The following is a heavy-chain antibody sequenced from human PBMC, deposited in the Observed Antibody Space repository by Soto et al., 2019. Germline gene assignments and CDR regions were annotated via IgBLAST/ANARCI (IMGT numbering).Heavy chain of an antibody. CDR3: ARDQRQCMCASCYVLFGMDV. CDR1: GYTFASYG. D-gene: IGHD2-2*01. V-gene: IGHV1-18*01. CDR2: ISAYNGNT. J-gene: IGHJ6*02. Sequence: QVQLVQSGVEVKKPGASVKVSCKASGYTFASYGISWVRQAPGQGLEWMGWISAYNGNTNYAQKLQGRVTMTTDTTNSAADIALRNLSSDDAAVYYCARDQRQCMCASCYVLFGMDVGGQGTTGTVSS.